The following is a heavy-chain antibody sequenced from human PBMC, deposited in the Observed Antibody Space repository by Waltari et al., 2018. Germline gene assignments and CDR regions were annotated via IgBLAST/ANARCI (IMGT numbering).Heavy chain of an antibody. CDR3: ASTLYDSAFDI. Sequence: QVQLVQSGAEVKKPGASVKVSCKASGYTFTSYDINWVRQATGQGLEWMGGIIPIFGTANYAQKFQGRVTITTDESTSTAYMELSSLRSEDTAVYYCASTLYDSAFDIWGQGTMVTVSS. D-gene: IGHD2-2*02. V-gene: IGHV1-69*01. CDR2: IIPIFGTA. CDR1: GYTFTSYD. J-gene: IGHJ3*02.